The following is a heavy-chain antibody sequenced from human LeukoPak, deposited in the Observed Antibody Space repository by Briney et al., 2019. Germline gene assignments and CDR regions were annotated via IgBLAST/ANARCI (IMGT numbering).Heavy chain of an antibody. CDR1: GFTVSSKS. D-gene: IGHD6-19*01. V-gene: IGHV3-66*01. J-gene: IGHJ4*02. CDR2: IYSGGST. CDR3: ASGSTRGWSYQYYFDY. Sequence: GGSLRLSCAASGFTVSSKSMNWVRQAPGKGLEWVSVIYSGGSTYYAASVKGRFTISRDNSKNTLYLQMNNLRAEDTAVYYCASGSTRGWSYQYYFDYWGQGTLVTVSS.